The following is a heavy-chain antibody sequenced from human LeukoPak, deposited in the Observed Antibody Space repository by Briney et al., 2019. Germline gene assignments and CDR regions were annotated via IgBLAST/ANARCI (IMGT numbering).Heavy chain of an antibody. D-gene: IGHD6-13*01. Sequence: GGSLRLSCAASGFTFSNYWMSWVRQAPGKGLEWVANIKQDGSEKYYVDSVKGRFTISRDNAKNSLYLQMNSLRAEDTAVYYCARGEVAAAGDYWGQGTLVTVSS. V-gene: IGHV3-7*03. CDR1: GFTFSNYW. CDR3: ARGEVAAAGDY. J-gene: IGHJ4*02. CDR2: IKQDGSEK.